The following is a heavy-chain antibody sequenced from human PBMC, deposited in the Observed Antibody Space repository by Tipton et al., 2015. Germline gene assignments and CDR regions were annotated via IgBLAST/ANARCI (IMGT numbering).Heavy chain of an antibody. Sequence: SLRLSCAASGFTFSSYAMSWVRQAPGKGLEWVSGISGGGVSTYYADSVKGRFTISRDNSKNTLYLQMDSLRADDTAVYYCAKSLPYSSRRNFYDMDVWGQGTTVTVSS. CDR3: AKSLPYSSRRNFYDMDV. CDR1: GFTFSSYA. CDR2: ISGGGVST. D-gene: IGHD6-13*01. V-gene: IGHV3-23*01. J-gene: IGHJ6*02.